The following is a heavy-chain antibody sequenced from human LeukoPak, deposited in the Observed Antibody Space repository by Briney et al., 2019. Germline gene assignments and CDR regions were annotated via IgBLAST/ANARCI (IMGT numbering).Heavy chain of an antibody. D-gene: IGHD1-26*01. CDR1: GYTFTGDY. Sequence: ASVKVSCKAFGYTFTGDYIHWVRQAPGQGLEWMGRINPNSGGTDYAQKFQDRVTMTRDTSISTAYMELIRLRSDDTAVYYCARGISGETEYWGQGTLVTVSS. J-gene: IGHJ4*02. V-gene: IGHV1-2*06. CDR2: INPNSGGT. CDR3: ARGISGETEY.